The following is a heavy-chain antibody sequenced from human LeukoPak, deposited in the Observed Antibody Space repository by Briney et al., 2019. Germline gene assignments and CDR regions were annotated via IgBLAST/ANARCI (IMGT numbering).Heavy chain of an antibody. J-gene: IGHJ4*02. D-gene: IGHD2-21*02. CDR3: ANGGSTVVTLFDY. CDR2: ISGSGGST. V-gene: IGHV3-23*01. CDR1: GFTFSSYA. Sequence: GGSLRLSCAASGFTFSSYAMGWVRQAPGKGLEWVSAISGSGGSTYYADSVKGRSTISRDNSKNTLYLQMNSLRAEDTAVYYCANGGSTVVTLFDYWGQGTLVTVSS.